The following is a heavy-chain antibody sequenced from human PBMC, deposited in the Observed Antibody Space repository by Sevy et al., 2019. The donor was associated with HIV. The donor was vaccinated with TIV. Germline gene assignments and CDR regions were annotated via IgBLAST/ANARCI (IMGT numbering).Heavy chain of an antibody. Sequence: ASVKVSCKTSGYTFNTFGINWVRQAPGQGLQWVGWISAYDGNTKYVQNLQGRVSMTTETSTSTVYMELKNLRSDDTAVYYCARDSITLVQGIIITPYYYGMDVWGQGTTVTVSS. V-gene: IGHV1-18*04. CDR1: GYTFNTFG. CDR3: ARDSITLVQGIIITPYYYGMDV. CDR2: ISAYDGNT. D-gene: IGHD3-10*01. J-gene: IGHJ6*02.